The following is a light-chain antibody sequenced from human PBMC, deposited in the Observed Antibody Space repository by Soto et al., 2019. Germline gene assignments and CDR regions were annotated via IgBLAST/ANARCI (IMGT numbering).Light chain of an antibody. J-gene: IGKJ1*01. Sequence: DIVFAHSPVTLSFSPGERATLSCRASQSVSSNHLAWYQQKPGQAPRLLIYGGSSRATGIPVRFSGSGSETDFTLTITRLETEDFAVYYCQQYSSSRTFGQGTKVDIK. CDR3: QQYSSSRT. CDR2: GGS. V-gene: IGKV3-20*01. CDR1: QSVSSNH.